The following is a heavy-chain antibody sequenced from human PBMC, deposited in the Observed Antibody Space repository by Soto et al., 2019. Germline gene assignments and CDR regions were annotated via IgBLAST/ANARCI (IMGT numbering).Heavy chain of an antibody. CDR3: AGNYYGSGSYYSSFDY. CDR1: GDSVSSNTTA. V-gene: IGHV6-1*01. CDR2: TYYDSKWYT. Sequence: HVQLQQSGPGLVKPSQTLSLSCAISGDSVSSNTTAWNWIRQSPSRGLEWLGRTYYDSKWYTDYAESVKSRMTINADTSKNHFSLNLKSVTPEDTALYHCAGNYYGSGSYYSSFDYWGQGTLVTVSS. J-gene: IGHJ4*02. D-gene: IGHD3-10*01.